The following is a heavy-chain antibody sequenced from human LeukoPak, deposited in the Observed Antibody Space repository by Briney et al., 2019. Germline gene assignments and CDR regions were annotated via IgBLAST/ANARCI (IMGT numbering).Heavy chain of an antibody. CDR2: IYYTGST. Sequence: SETLSLTCTVSGGSISSNYWSWIRQPPGKGLEWIGHIYYTGSTNYNPSLKSRVTISVDTSKNKFSLKLSSVTAADTAVYYCARGVTGGWYGDFQHWGQGTLVTVSS. CDR3: ARGVTGGWYGDFQH. V-gene: IGHV4-59*01. J-gene: IGHJ1*01. CDR1: GGSISSNY. D-gene: IGHD6-19*01.